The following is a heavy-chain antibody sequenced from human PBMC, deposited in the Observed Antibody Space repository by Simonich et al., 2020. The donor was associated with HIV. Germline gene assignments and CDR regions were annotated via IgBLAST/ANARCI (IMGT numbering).Heavy chain of an antibody. CDR2: IYTSGST. D-gene: IGHD3-22*01. CDR1: GGSISSSRYY. J-gene: IGHJ4*02. V-gene: IGHV4-39*07. Sequence: QLQLQESGPGLVKPSETLSLTCTVSGGSISSSRYYWGWIRQPPGKGLEGIGSIYTSGSTYYIPSLKSRVTIAVDKSKNQFSLNLSSVTAADTAVYYCAKDRIDDTNGYHVGFDYWGQGTLVTVSS. CDR3: AKDRIDDTNGYHVGFDY.